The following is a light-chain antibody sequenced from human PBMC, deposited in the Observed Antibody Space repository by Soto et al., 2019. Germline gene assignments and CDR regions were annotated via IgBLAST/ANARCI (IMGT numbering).Light chain of an antibody. J-gene: IGKJ2*01. CDR3: QQYNNWPPYT. Sequence: EIVLTQSPGTLSLSPGERATLSCRASQSVASRNLAWYQQKSGQAPRLLIYGASSRAIHTPDRFSGSGSGTDFTLTISGLEPEDFAVYYCQQYNNWPPYTFGQGTKLEIK. CDR2: GAS. V-gene: IGKV3-20*01. CDR1: QSVASRN.